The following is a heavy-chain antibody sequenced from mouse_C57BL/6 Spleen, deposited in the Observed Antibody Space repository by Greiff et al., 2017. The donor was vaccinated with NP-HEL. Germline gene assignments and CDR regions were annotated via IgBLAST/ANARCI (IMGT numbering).Heavy chain of an antibody. Sequence: VKLMESGPGMVKPSQSLSLPCTVTGYSITSGYDWHWIRHFPGNKLEWMGYISYSGSTNYNPSLKSRISITHDTSKNQFFLKLNSAATEDTATYYCARGWEYLDYWGQGTTLTVSS. CDR3: ARGWEYLDY. J-gene: IGHJ2*01. CDR2: ISYSGST. CDR1: GYSITSGYD. V-gene: IGHV3-1*01. D-gene: IGHD4-1*01.